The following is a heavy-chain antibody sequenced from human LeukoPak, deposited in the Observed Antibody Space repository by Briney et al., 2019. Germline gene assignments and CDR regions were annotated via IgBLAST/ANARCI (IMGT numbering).Heavy chain of an antibody. D-gene: IGHD2-8*01. Sequence: GASVKVSCKASGYNLISYYMHWVRQAPGQGLEWMGIINPSGGSTSYARKFQDRVTMTRDTTTSTVYMELSSLKSEDTAVYYCAREDVVLVDAVRYYYYGMDVWGQGTTVTVSS. CDR1: GYNLISYY. CDR3: AREDVVLVDAVRYYYYGMDV. V-gene: IGHV1-46*01. J-gene: IGHJ6*02. CDR2: INPSGGST.